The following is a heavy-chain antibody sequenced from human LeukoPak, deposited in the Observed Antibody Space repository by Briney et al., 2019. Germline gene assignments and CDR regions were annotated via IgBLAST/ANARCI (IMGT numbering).Heavy chain of an antibody. CDR1: GYTFTGYY. CDR3: ARSSRGGGFRPQSDY. J-gene: IGHJ4*02. CDR2: INPNSGGT. D-gene: IGHD3-16*01. Sequence: ASVKVSCKASGYTFTGYYMHWVRRAPGPGLKGMGWINPNSGGTNYAQKFQGRVTMTRVTSISTAYMELSRLRSDDTAVYYCARSSRGGGFRPQSDYWGQGTLVTVSS. V-gene: IGHV1-2*02.